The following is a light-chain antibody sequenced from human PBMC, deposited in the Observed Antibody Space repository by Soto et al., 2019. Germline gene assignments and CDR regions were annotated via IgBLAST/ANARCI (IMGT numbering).Light chain of an antibody. Sequence: LTQPASVSGSPGQSITISCTGTSSDVGGYNYVSWYQQHPGKAPKLMIYDVSNRPSGVSNRFSGSKSGNTASLTISGLQAEDEADYYCSSYTSSSTPLYVFGTGTKVTVL. J-gene: IGLJ1*01. CDR1: SSDVGGYNY. V-gene: IGLV2-14*01. CDR3: SSYTSSSTPLYV. CDR2: DVS.